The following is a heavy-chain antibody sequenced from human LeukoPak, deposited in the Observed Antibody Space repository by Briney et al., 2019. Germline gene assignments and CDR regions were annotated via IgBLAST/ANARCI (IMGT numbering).Heavy chain of an antibody. Sequence: SETLSLTCTVSGGSISSSSYYWAWIRQPPGKGLEWIGSIYHSGSTYYNPSLKSRVTISVDTSKNQFSLKLSSVTAADTAVYYCARGGHSYQALAHYYYYYYMDVWGKGTTVTVSS. CDR1: GGSISSSSYY. CDR2: IYHSGST. V-gene: IGHV4-39*07. CDR3: ARGGHSYQALAHYYYYYYMDV. J-gene: IGHJ6*03. D-gene: IGHD5-18*01.